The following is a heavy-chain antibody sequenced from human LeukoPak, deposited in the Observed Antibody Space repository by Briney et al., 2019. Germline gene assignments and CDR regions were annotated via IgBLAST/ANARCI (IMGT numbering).Heavy chain of an antibody. V-gene: IGHV4-59*08. Sequence: SSETLSLTCTVSGGSISSYYWSWIRQPPGKGLEWIGYIYYSGSTNYNPSLKSRVTISVDTSKNQFSLKLSSVTAADTAVYYCARHLGYGDPGYFDYWGQGTLVTVPS. CDR3: ARHLGYGDPGYFDY. CDR1: GGSISSYY. CDR2: IYYSGST. J-gene: IGHJ4*02. D-gene: IGHD4-17*01.